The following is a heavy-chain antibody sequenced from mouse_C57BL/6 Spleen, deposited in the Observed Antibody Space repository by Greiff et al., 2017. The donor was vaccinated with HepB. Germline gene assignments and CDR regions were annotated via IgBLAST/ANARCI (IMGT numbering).Heavy chain of an antibody. Sequence: VQLQQSGPELVKPGASVKISCKASGYAFSSSWMNWVKQRPGKGLEWIGRIYPGDGDTNYNGKFKGKATLTADKSSSTAYMQLSSLTSEDSAVYVCARSRDYDGGAYWGQGTTLTVSS. CDR2: IYPGDGDT. V-gene: IGHV1-82*01. CDR3: ARSRDYDGGAY. D-gene: IGHD2-4*01. CDR1: GYAFSSSW. J-gene: IGHJ2*01.